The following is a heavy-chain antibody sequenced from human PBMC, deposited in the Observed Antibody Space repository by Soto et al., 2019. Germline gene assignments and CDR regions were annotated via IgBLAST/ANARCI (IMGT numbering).Heavy chain of an antibody. CDR3: AREYNSAWAGPSLDY. J-gene: IGHJ4*02. CDR1: GYSFTSYH. CDR2: ISADNVKT. Sequence: QIQLVQSGLEVKKPGASVKVSCKASGYSFTSYHITWVRQAPGQGLEWMGWISADNVKTNYAQKLQGRVTMTTDTSTSTAYMELRSLRSDDTAVYYCAREYNSAWAGPSLDYWGQGTLVTVSS. D-gene: IGHD6-19*01. V-gene: IGHV1-18*01.